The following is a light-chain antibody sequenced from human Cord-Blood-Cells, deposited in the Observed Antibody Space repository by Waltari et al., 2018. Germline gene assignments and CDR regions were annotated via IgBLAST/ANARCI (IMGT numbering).Light chain of an antibody. CDR3: CSYAGSSTWV. CDR2: EGS. CDR1: SSDVGSYNL. Sequence: QSALTQPASVSGSPGQSITISCTGTSSDVGSYNLVSWYQQPPGKAPKLMIYEGSKRPSGVSNRFAGSKSGNTASLTISGLQAEDEADYYCCSYAGSSTWVVGGGTKLTVL. V-gene: IGLV2-23*01. J-gene: IGLJ3*02.